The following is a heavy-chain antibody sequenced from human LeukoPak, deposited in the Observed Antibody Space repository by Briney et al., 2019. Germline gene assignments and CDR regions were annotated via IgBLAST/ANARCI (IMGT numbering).Heavy chain of an antibody. J-gene: IGHJ4*02. D-gene: IGHD5/OR15-5a*01. CDR1: GFTVSSYA. Sequence: GGSLRLSCAASGFTVSSYAMGWVRQAAGKGLEWVSAISGSGRSTYYADSVKRRFPISRDNSKNTRYLQMKSLRARDTSVYYCAVYGTTYWGQGTLVTVSS. CDR3: AVYGTTY. CDR2: ISGSGRST. V-gene: IGHV3-23*01.